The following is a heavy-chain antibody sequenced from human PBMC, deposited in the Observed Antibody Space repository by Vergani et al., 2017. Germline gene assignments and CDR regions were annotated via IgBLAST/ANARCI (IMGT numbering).Heavy chain of an antibody. Sequence: QVQLQESGPGLVKPSETLTLTCDVSDSSIMTNPYWGWIRQSPEKGLEWIGSLYASGSTYYSPSLKSRVAISIDTSKNHFSLRLSSVTAADTAVYYCARHLRGYSYGVFDYWGQGREVTVSS. D-gene: IGHD5-18*01. CDR1: DSSIMTNPY. V-gene: IGHV4-38-2*01. CDR3: ARHLRGYSYGVFDY. CDR2: LYASGST. J-gene: IGHJ4*02.